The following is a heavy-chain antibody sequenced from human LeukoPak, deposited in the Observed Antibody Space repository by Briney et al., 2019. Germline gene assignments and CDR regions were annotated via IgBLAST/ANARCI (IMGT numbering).Heavy chain of an antibody. V-gene: IGHV1-58*01. D-gene: IGHD4-23*01. Sequence: ASVKVSCKASGFTFTSSAVQWVRQARGQRLEWIGWIVVGSGNTNYAQKFQERVTITRDMSASTAYMELSSLRSEDTAVYYCAAARVVTDPFDIWGQGTMVTVSS. CDR3: AAARVVTDPFDI. J-gene: IGHJ3*02. CDR2: IVVGSGNT. CDR1: GFTFTSSA.